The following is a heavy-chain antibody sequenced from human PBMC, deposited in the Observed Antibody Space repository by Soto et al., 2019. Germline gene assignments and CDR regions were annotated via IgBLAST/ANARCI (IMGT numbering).Heavy chain of an antibody. J-gene: IGHJ3*02. CDR3: AQGYSSSWGAFDI. V-gene: IGHV3-53*01. CDR2: IYSGGST. D-gene: IGHD6-6*01. Sequence: GGSLRLSCAASGFTVSSNYMSWVRQAPGKGLEWVSVIYSGGSTYYADSVKGRFTISRDNSKNTLYLQMNSLRAEDTAVYYCAQGYSSSWGAFDIWGQGTMVTVSS. CDR1: GFTVSSNY.